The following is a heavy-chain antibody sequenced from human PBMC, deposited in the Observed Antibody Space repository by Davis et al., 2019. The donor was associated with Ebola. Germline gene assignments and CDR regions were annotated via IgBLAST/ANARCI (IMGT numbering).Heavy chain of an antibody. J-gene: IGHJ4*02. CDR3: VRGAGWQRLDN. V-gene: IGHV3-7*04. CDR2: IKEDGSQK. CDR1: GFTFSNYW. Sequence: GESLKISCAASGFTFSNYWMTWVRQAPGKGLEWVAHIKEDGSQKYCVDSVRGRFTISRDNAKSSLSLQMNSLRVEDTAVYYCVRGAGWQRLDNWGQGTLVTVSS. D-gene: IGHD4-23*01.